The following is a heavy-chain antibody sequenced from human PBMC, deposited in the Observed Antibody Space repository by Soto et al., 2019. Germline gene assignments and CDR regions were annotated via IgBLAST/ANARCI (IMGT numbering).Heavy chain of an antibody. V-gene: IGHV3-11*01. J-gene: IGHJ4*02. CDR1: GFTFSYSY. D-gene: IGHD3-22*01. CDR3: ARDLGYYDSSGYFDY. Sequence: GGSLRLSCAASGFTFSYSYMIWIRQAPGKGLEWVSYISSSDSIIYYSDSVKGRFIISRDNAKNSLYLQMNSLRAEDTAVYYCARDLGYYDSSGYFDYWGQGTLVTVSS. CDR2: ISSSDSII.